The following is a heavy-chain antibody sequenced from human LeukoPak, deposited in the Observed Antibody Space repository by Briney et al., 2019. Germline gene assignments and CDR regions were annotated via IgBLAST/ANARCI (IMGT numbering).Heavy chain of an antibody. J-gene: IGHJ4*02. V-gene: IGHV4-61*02. Sequence: SQTLSLTCSVSGASISSGDHYWSWIGQPAGKGLEWVGRVYTSGSTTYNPSLKSRVTISVDTSTNQFSLKLSSVTAADTAVYYCVTANQRSTYYFDYWGQGTLVTVSS. CDR3: VTANQRSTYYFDY. D-gene: IGHD1-20*01. CDR1: GASISSGDHY. CDR2: VYTSGST.